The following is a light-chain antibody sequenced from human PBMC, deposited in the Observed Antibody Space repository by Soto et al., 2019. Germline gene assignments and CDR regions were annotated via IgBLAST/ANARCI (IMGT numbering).Light chain of an antibody. CDR1: QSVSSSY. J-gene: IGKJ3*01. CDR3: QKYGRPPFT. Sequence: EIVLTQSPGTLSLSPGERATLSCRASQSVSSSYLAWYQQKPGHAPKLLIYGESSRATGIPGRFSGCGSGNDFTLTISRLEPKDFEVYYCQKYGRPPFTFGPGTKVDIK. V-gene: IGKV3-20*01. CDR2: GES.